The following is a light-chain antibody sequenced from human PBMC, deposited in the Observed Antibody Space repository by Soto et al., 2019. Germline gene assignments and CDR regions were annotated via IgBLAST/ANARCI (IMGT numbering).Light chain of an antibody. CDR3: QCGVT. V-gene: IGKV3-11*01. J-gene: IGKJ5*01. CDR2: DAS. CDR1: PSVSSY. Sequence: EIGLTQSPATLSLSPGERATLACRASPSVSSYLAWYQQKPGQAPRLLIYDASNRANGIPGWFSGSGSGTHLTNALSRLEPEDFEVYYCQCGVTFGKGTRLEIK.